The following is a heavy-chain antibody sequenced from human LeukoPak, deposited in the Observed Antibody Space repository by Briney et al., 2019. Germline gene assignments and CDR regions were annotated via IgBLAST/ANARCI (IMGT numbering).Heavy chain of an antibody. CDR2: INPSGGST. CDR3: ARDHGSSGYLFWDY. D-gene: IGHD3-22*01. V-gene: IGHV1-46*01. J-gene: IGHJ4*02. CDR1: GYTFTSYY. Sequence: ASVKVSCKASGYTFTSYYMHWVRQAPGQGLEWMGIINPSGGSTSYAQKFQGRVTITRDTSASTAYMELSSLRSEDTAVYYCARDHGSSGYLFWDYWGQGTLITVSS.